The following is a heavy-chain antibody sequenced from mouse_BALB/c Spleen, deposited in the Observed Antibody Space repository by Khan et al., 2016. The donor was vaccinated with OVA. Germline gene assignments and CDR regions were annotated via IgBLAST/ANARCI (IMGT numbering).Heavy chain of an antibody. V-gene: IGHV2-9*02. D-gene: IGHD1-3*01. CDR3: ARLEDI. J-gene: IGHJ2*01. Sequence: QVQLKESGPGQVAPSQSLSLNCTHYGFSLTSYGVPWVRQPPGKGLEWLGVIWAGGSTNYNSALMSRLSISKDNSKSQVFLKMNSLQTDDTAMYYCARLEDIWGQGTTLTVSS. CDR1: GFSLTSYG. CDR2: IWAGGST.